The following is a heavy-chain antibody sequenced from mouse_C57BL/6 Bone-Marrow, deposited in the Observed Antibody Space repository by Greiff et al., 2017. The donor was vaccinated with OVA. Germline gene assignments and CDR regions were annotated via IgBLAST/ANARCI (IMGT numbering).Heavy chain of an antibody. Sequence: QVTLKVSGPGILQSSQTLSLTCSFSGFSLSTSGMGVSWIRQPSGKGLEWLAHIYCDDDKRYNPSLKSRLTISKDTSRNQVFLKITSVDTADTATYDCALYYGSSSYYAMDYWGQGTSVTVSS. J-gene: IGHJ4*01. V-gene: IGHV8-12*01. CDR2: IYCDDDK. CDR1: GFSLSTSGMG. D-gene: IGHD1-1*01. CDR3: ALYYGSSSYYAMDY.